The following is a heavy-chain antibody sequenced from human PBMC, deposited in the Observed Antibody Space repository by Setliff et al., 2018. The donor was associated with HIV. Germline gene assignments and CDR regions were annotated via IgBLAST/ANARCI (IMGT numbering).Heavy chain of an antibody. Sequence: KSSETLSLTCAVYGGSFSGYFWSWIRQPPGKGLEWIGEINHDGITNYNPSLKSRVTVSVDTSKSQFSLKLSSVTAADTAVYYCARGKYYFDSGTPSYFDYWGQGSLVTVSS. CDR3: ARGKYYFDSGTPSYFDY. J-gene: IGHJ4*02. CDR1: GGSFSGYF. V-gene: IGHV4-34*01. CDR2: INHDGIT. D-gene: IGHD3-10*01.